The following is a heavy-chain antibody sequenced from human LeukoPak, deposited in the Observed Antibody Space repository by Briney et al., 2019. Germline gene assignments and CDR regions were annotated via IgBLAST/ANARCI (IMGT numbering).Heavy chain of an antibody. CDR2: FDPEDGET. Sequence: ASVKVSCKVSGYTLTELSMHWVRQAPGKGLEWMGGFDPEDGETIHAQKFQGRVTMTEDTSTDTAYMELSSLRSEDTAVYYCASLFPDYYDSIRPYAFDIWGQGTMVTVSS. D-gene: IGHD3-22*01. V-gene: IGHV1-24*01. J-gene: IGHJ3*02. CDR3: ASLFPDYYDSIRPYAFDI. CDR1: GYTLTELS.